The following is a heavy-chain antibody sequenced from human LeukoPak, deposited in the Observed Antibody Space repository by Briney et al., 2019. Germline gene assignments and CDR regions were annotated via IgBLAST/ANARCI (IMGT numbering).Heavy chain of an antibody. D-gene: IGHD3-10*01. CDR2: IVPIFGTA. CDR1: GYTFTSYG. CDR3: ARDRYYYGSGSYYLHLYYFDY. V-gene: IGHV1-69*05. Sequence: ASVKVSCKASGYTFTSYGISWVRQAPGQGLEWMGGIVPIFGTANYAQKFQGRVTITTDESTSTAYMELSSLRSEDTAVYYCARDRYYYGSGSYYLHLYYFDYWGQGPLVTVSS. J-gene: IGHJ4*02.